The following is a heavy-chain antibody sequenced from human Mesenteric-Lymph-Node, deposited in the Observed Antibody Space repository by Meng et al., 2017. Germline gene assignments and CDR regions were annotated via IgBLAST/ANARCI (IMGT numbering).Heavy chain of an antibody. Sequence: QITLKESGPTLVKPTQTLTLTCTFSGFSLSTSEVGVGWIRQLPGKALEWLAVIDWDDDKRYSPSLKSRLTITKDTSKNQVVLTLTNMDPVDTATYYCALFTRSWFDPWGQGTLVTVSS. CDR1: GFSLSTSEVG. J-gene: IGHJ5*02. CDR3: ALFTRSWFDP. V-gene: IGHV2-5*02. D-gene: IGHD2-2*01. CDR2: IDWDDDK.